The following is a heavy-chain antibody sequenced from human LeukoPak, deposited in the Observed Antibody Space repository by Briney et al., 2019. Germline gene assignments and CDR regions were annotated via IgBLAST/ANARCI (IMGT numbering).Heavy chain of an antibody. J-gene: IGHJ4*02. CDR1: GFTYSTYW. Sequence: GGSLRLSCAASGFTYSTYWMSWVRQAPGKGLEWVANINQDGSEKYYVDSVRGRFTISRDNAKNSLYLQMNSLRGEDTAVYYCARNAPFDYWGQGTLVTVCS. V-gene: IGHV3-7*01. CDR2: INQDGSEK. CDR3: ARNAPFDY.